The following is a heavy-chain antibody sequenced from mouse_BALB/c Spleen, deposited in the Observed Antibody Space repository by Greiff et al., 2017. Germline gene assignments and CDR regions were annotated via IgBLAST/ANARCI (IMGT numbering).Heavy chain of an antibody. Sequence: EVQLQQSGPELVKPGASVKISCKASGYTFTDYNMHWVKQSHGKSLEWIGYIYPYNGGTGYNQKFKGKATLTVDNSSSTAYMELRSLTSEDSAVYYCARGGKYGNYGEAMDYWGQGTSVTVSS. CDR2: IYPYNGGT. CDR3: ARGGKYGNYGEAMDY. V-gene: IGHV1S29*02. CDR1: GYTFTDYN. D-gene: IGHD2-10*02. J-gene: IGHJ4*01.